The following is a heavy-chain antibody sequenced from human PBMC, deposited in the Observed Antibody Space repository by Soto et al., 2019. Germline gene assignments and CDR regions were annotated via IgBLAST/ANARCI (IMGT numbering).Heavy chain of an antibody. D-gene: IGHD6-13*01. CDR2: IWYDGSNK. CDR1: GFTFSSYG. V-gene: IGHV3-33*01. J-gene: IGHJ5*02. CDR3: AREGRRSSSWYIDP. Sequence: GSLRLSCAASGFTFSSYGMHWVRQAPGKGLEWVAVIWYDGSNKYYADSVKGRFTISRDNSKNTLYLQMNSLRAEDTAVYYCAREGRRSSSWYIDPWGQGTLVTVSS.